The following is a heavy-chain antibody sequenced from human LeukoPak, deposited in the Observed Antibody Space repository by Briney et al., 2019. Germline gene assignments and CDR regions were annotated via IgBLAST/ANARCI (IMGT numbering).Heavy chain of an antibody. CDR2: IYPGDSDT. CDR3: ARQGILTGTAYFDY. D-gene: IGHD1-20*01. J-gene: IGHJ4*02. CDR1: GSLLTSYW. V-gene: IGHV5-51*01. Sequence: GESLKISCKASGSLLTSYWIGWVRQMPGKGLEWMGFIYPGDSDTRYSPSFQGQVTISADKSISTAYLQWSSLKASDTAMYYCARQGILTGTAYFDYWGQGTLVTVSS.